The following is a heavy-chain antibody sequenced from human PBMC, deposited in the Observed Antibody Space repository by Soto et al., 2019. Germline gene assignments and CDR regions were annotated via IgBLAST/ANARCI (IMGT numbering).Heavy chain of an antibody. D-gene: IGHD2-15*01. CDR3: ARQYCSGGSCNNWFDP. V-gene: IGHV5-51*01. CDR1: GYSFTSYW. CDR2: IYPGDSDT. J-gene: IGHJ5*02. Sequence: GESLKISCKGSGYSFTSYWIAWVRQMPGKGLEWTGIIYPGDSDTRYSPSFQGQVTISADKSISTAYLQWSSLKASDTAMYYCARQYCSGGSCNNWFDPWGQGTLVTVSS.